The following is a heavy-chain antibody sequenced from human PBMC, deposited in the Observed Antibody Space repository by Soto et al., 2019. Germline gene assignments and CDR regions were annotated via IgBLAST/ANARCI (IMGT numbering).Heavy chain of an antibody. CDR2: INHSGST. CDR1: GGSFSGYY. J-gene: IGHJ4*02. D-gene: IGHD3-22*01. Sequence: QVQLQQWGAGLLKPSETLSLTCAVYGGSFSGYYWSWIRQPPGKGLQWIGEINHSGSTNYNPSLKRRVTVSVDTSKNQFSLKLSSVTAADTAVYYCASSRYYYDSSGYSPDWGQGTLVTVSS. V-gene: IGHV4-34*01. CDR3: ASSRYYYDSSGYSPD.